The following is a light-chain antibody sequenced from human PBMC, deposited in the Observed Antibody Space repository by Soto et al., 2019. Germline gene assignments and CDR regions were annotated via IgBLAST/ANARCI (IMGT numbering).Light chain of an antibody. Sequence: DIQMTQSPSSLSAPVGDRVTITCRASQSISSYLNWYQQKPGKAPKLLIYAASSLQSGVPSRFSGSGSGTDFTLTIKGLQPEDFATYYCQQTYTLPRTFAQGTKVDIK. V-gene: IGKV1-39*01. CDR3: QQTYTLPRT. J-gene: IGKJ1*01. CDR2: AAS. CDR1: QSISSY.